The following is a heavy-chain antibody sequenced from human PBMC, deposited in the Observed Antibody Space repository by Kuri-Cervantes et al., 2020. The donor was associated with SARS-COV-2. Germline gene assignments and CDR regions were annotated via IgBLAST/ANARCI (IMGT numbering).Heavy chain of an antibody. V-gene: IGHV5-51*01. CDR3: ATSSQPYQLLYGGVGYFDY. CDR2: IYPGDSDT. J-gene: IGHJ4*02. CDR1: GYSFTSYW. Sequence: GESLKISCKGSGYSFTSYWIGWVRQMPGKGLEWMGIIYPGDSDTRYSPSFQGQVTISADKSISTAYLQWSSLKASDTAMYYCATSSQPYQLLYGGVGYFDYWGQGTLVTVSS. D-gene: IGHD2-2*02.